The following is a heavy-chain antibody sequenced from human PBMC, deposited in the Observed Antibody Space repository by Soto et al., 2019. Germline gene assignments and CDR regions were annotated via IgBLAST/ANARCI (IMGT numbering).Heavy chain of an antibody. D-gene: IGHD1-26*01. CDR1: GGSISSYY. J-gene: IGHJ4*02. CDR2: ISYSGST. V-gene: IGHV4-59*08. Sequence: QVQLQESGPGLVKPSETLSLTCTVSGGSISSYYWSWIRQPPGKGLEWIGYISYSGSTNYNPSLKSRLTISVDTSNNQFSLKLSSVTAADTAVYYCARRWGAAFDYWGQGTLVTVSS. CDR3: ARRWGAAFDY.